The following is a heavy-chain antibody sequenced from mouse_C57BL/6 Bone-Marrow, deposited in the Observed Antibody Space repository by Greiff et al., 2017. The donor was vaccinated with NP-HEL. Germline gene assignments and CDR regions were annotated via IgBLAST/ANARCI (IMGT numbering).Heavy chain of an antibody. CDR1: GYTFTSYW. CDR3: ASSGVYYSYDGGFAC. D-gene: IGHD2-12*01. Sequence: QVQLQQPGAELVMPGASVKLSCKASGYTFTSYWMHWVKQRPGQGLEWIGEIDPSDSYTNYNQKFKGKSTLTVDKSSSTASLHLSSLTSEDSAVYYCASSGVYYSYDGGFACWGQGTLVTVSA. J-gene: IGHJ3*01. CDR2: IDPSDSYT. V-gene: IGHV1-69*01.